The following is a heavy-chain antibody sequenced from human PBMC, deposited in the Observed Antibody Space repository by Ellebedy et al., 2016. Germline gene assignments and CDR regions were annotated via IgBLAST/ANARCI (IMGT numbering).Heavy chain of an antibody. V-gene: IGHV1-2*02. Sequence: ASVKVSCXGSGYTFSGYYMQWVRQAPGQGLEWMGWINGNSGASHSAQKFQGRVTLTRDASISTAYLELSSLRSDDTAVYYCARSLVVKGGFGIWGQGTMITVSS. J-gene: IGHJ3*02. D-gene: IGHD2-15*01. CDR1: GYTFSGYY. CDR2: INGNSGAS. CDR3: ARSLVVKGGFGI.